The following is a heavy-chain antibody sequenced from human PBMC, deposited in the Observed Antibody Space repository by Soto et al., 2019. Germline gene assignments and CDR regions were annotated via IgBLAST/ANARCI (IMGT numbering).Heavy chain of an antibody. V-gene: IGHV4-4*02. D-gene: IGHD2-21*02. CDR3: GRGLSLRGDFDD. CDR2: IYHAGRP. CDR1: GGSISTNSW. Sequence: HLQESGPGLVKPSGTLSLTCDVSGGSISTNSWWTWVRQSPGRGLEGIGEIYHAGRPNYHPTFRIRVSVMADKSNILFSLTPSSVTAADSAIYYSGRGLSLRGDFDDWGQGTT. J-gene: IGHJ6*02.